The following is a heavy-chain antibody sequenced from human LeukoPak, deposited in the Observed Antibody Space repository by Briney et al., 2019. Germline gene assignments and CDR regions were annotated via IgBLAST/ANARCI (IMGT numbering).Heavy chain of an antibody. D-gene: IGHD2-2*01. CDR3: AREGGTNCSSPSCYALTWFDP. Sequence: SVKVSCKASGGTFSSYAISWVRQAPGQGLEWMGGIIPIFGTANYAQKFQGRVTITADKSTSTAYMELSSLRSEDTAVYYCAREGGTNCSSPSCYALTWFDPWGQGTLVTVSS. CDR2: IIPIFGTA. V-gene: IGHV1-69*06. CDR1: GGTFSSYA. J-gene: IGHJ5*02.